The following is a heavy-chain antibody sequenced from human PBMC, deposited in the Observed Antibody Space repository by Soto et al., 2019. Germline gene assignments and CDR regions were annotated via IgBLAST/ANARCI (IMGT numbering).Heavy chain of an antibody. CDR3: AKEGYDFWSGYYVYFDY. CDR2: ISGSGGST. V-gene: IGHV3-23*01. Sequence: PGGSLRLSCAASGFTFSSYAMSWVRQAPGKGLEWVSAISGSGGSTYYADSVKGRFTISRDNSKNTLYLQMNSLRAEDTAVYYCAKEGYDFWSGYYVYFDYWGQGTLVTVSS. D-gene: IGHD3-3*01. CDR1: GFTFSSYA. J-gene: IGHJ4*02.